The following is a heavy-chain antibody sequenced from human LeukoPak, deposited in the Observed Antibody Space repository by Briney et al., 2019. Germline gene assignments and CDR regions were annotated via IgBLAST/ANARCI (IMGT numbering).Heavy chain of an antibody. CDR2: IKSKADGGTT. V-gene: IGHV3-15*01. CDR3: AKAPGGFSYAPGDY. CDR1: TFSVTNAW. Sequence: GGSLRLSCAASTFSVTNAWMSWVRQAPGKGLEWVGRIKSKADGGTTNYAAPVKGRFTISRDASKNALYLQMNSLRAEDTAVYYCAKAPGGFSYAPGDYWGQGTLVTVSS. D-gene: IGHD5-18*01. J-gene: IGHJ4*02.